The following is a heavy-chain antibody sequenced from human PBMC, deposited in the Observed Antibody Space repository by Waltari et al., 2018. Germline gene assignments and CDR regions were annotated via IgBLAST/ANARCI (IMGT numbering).Heavy chain of an antibody. J-gene: IGHJ4*02. D-gene: IGHD3-16*01. CDR2: IYAGGGST. V-gene: IGHV3-23*03. CDR1: GFTFSSYA. Sequence: EVQLLESGGGLIQPGGSLRLSCAASGFTFSSYAMSWVRQAPGKGLEWVSGIYAGGGSTYYADSVKGRVTISRDNSKNTLYLQMNSLRSEDTAVYYCAINQKGGPIPYFDYWGQGTLVTVSS. CDR3: AINQKGGPIPYFDY.